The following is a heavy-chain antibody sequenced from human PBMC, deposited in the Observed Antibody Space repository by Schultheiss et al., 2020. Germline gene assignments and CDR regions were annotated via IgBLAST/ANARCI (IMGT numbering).Heavy chain of an antibody. CDR1: GYSISSGYY. CDR3: ARTSGSYWLDY. Sequence: SETLSLTCAVSGYSISSGYYWGWIRQPPGKGLEWIGSIYHSGSTYYNPSLKSRVTISVDTSKNQFSLKLSSVTAADTAVYYCARTSGSYWLDYWGQGTLVTVSS. V-gene: IGHV4-38-2*01. J-gene: IGHJ4*02. CDR2: IYHSGST. D-gene: IGHD1-26*01.